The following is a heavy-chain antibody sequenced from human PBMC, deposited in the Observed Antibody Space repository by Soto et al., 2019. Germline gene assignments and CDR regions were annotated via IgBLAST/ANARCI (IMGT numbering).Heavy chain of an antibody. CDR3: ARQAAAPGIDLWFDP. CDR1: GGSISSSRSY. J-gene: IGHJ5*02. Sequence: QLQLQESGPGLVKPSETLSLTCNVSGGSISSSRSYWAWFRQPPGKELEWIANILYAGNTYYNPSLKSRVTVSVDTSKNQFSLKLDSVTAADTAVYYCARQAAAPGIDLWFDPWGQGTLVTVSS. V-gene: IGHV4-39*01. CDR2: ILYAGNT. D-gene: IGHD6-13*01.